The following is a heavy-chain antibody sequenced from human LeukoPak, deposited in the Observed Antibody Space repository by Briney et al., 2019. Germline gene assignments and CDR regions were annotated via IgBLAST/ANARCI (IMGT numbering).Heavy chain of an antibody. CDR2: IYYTGST. V-gene: IGHV4-39*01. Sequence: SETLSLTCTVSGGSISSSTHYWGWIRQPPGRGLEWMGGIYYTGSTYYNPSLRSRVTISVDTSKNQFSLKLSSVTAADTAVYYCARRGGSGYYSPFDSWGQGTLVTVSS. D-gene: IGHD3-3*01. J-gene: IGHJ4*02. CDR3: ARRGGSGYYSPFDS. CDR1: GGSISSSTHY.